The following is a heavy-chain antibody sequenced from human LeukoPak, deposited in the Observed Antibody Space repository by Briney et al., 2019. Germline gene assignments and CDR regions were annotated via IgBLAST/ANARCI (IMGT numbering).Heavy chain of an antibody. J-gene: IGHJ4*02. CDR3: AAVQRGYSYGSSSGGRYYYFDY. D-gene: IGHD5-18*01. V-gene: IGHV4-38-2*02. CDR1: GYSISSGYS. Sequence: SETLSLTCTVSGYSISSGYSWGWTRQPPGKGLEWIGSIYHSGSTRYNPTLKSRVTISVDTSKNQFSLKLSSVTAADTAVYYCAAVQRGYSYGSSSGGRYYYFDYWGQGTLVTVSS. CDR2: IYHSGST.